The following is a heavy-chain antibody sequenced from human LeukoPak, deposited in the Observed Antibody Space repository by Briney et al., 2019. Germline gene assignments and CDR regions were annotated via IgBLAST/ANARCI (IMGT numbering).Heavy chain of an antibody. J-gene: IGHJ4*02. V-gene: IGHV3-48*04. Sequence: GGSLRLSCAASGFTSSSYWMSWVRQAPGKGLEGVSYISSSGSTIYYADPVKGRFTISRDNAKNSLYLQMNSLRAEDTAVYYCARWLDYGSGSYYYYFDYWGQGTLVTVSS. CDR1: GFTSSSYW. D-gene: IGHD3-10*01. CDR3: ARWLDYGSGSYYYYFDY. CDR2: ISSSGSTI.